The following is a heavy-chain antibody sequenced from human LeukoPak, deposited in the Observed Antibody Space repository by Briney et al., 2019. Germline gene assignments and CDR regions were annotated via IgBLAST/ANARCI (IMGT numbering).Heavy chain of an antibody. CDR2: ISSSGSPI. CDR3: ARDRGYYYDSSGYSMDY. J-gene: IGHJ4*02. CDR1: GFTFSDYY. D-gene: IGHD3-22*01. V-gene: IGHV3-11*01. Sequence: PGGSLRLSCAASGFTFSDYYMSWIRQARGKGLEWVSYISSSGSPIYYADSVKGRFTISRDNAKNSLYLQMNSLRAEDTAVYYCARDRGYYYDSSGYSMDYWGQGTLVTVSS.